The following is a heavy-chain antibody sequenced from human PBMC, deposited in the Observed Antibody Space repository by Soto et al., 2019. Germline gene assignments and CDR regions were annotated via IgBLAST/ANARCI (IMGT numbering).Heavy chain of an antibody. Sequence: EVQLVESGGGLVQPGRSLRLSCAASGFTFDDYAMHWVRQAPGKGLEWVSGISWNSGSIGYADSVKGRFTISRDNAKNSLYLQINSLRAEDTALYYCAKDLPPFDAFDIWGQGTMVTVSS. CDR3: AKDLPPFDAFDI. V-gene: IGHV3-9*01. CDR1: GFTFDDYA. J-gene: IGHJ3*02. CDR2: ISWNSGSI.